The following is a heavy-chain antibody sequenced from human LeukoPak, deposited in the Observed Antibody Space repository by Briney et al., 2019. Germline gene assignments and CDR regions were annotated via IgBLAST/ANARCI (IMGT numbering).Heavy chain of an antibody. CDR3: ARAPWFDP. CDR1: GGSISSYY. J-gene: IGHJ5*02. Sequence: SETLSLTRAVSGGSISSYYWSWMRDPPGKGLEWIGYIYYSGSTNYNPSLKSRVTISVDTSKNQFSLKLSSVTAADTAVYYCARAPWFDPWGEGTLVTVSS. CDR2: IYYSGST. V-gene: IGHV4-59*01.